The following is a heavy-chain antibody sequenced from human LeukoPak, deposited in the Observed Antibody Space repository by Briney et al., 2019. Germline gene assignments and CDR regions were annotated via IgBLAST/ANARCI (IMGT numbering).Heavy chain of an antibody. CDR3: ARDYGSGTYMDV. Sequence: PGGSLRLSCAASGFTFSKYAMHWVRQAPGKGLEWVAFIRFDGTNKYYADSVKGRFTISRDNSKNTLYLQMNSLRGEDTAVYYCARDYGSGTYMDVWGKGTTVTISS. V-gene: IGHV3-30*02. CDR1: GFTFSKYA. J-gene: IGHJ6*03. CDR2: IRFDGTNK. D-gene: IGHD3-10*01.